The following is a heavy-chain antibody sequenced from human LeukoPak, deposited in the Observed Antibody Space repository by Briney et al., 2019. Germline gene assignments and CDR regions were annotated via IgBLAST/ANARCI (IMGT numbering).Heavy chain of an antibody. CDR2: ISGSGGST. J-gene: IGHJ4*02. CDR3: AKETYSGSYYGLDY. CDR1: GFTFSSYA. V-gene: IGHV3-23*01. D-gene: IGHD1-26*01. Sequence: SGGSLRLSCAASGFTFSSYAMSWVRQAPGKGLEWVSAISGSGGSTYYADSVKGRFTISRDNSKNTLYLQMNSLRAEDTAVYYCAKETYSGSYYGLDYWGQGTLVTVSS.